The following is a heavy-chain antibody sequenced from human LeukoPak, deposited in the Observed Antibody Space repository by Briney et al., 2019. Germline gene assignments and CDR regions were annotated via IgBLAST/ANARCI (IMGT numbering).Heavy chain of an antibody. Sequence: ASVPVSCKTSGYTFTNYGINWVRQAPGQGLEWMGWISAYNGNTNYAQKLQGRVTMTTDTSTSTAYMELRSLRSDDTAVYYCARGRLELRSVLAYPEVYFDYWGQGTLVTVSS. V-gene: IGHV1-18*01. CDR3: ARGRLELRSVLAYPEVYFDY. CDR2: ISAYNGNT. J-gene: IGHJ4*02. CDR1: GYTFTNYG. D-gene: IGHD3-10*01.